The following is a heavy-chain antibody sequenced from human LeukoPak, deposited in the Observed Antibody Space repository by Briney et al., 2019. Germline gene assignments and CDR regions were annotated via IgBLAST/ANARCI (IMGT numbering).Heavy chain of an antibody. Sequence: ASVKVSCKASGYTFTSYAMHWVRQAPGQRLEWMGWINAGNGNTKYSQEFQGRVTITRDTSASTAYMELSSLRSEDMAVYYCARGPLYCSGGSCYSLDYWGQGTLVTVSS. V-gene: IGHV1-3*03. J-gene: IGHJ4*02. D-gene: IGHD2-15*01. CDR3: ARGPLYCSGGSCYSLDY. CDR1: GYTFTSYA. CDR2: INAGNGNT.